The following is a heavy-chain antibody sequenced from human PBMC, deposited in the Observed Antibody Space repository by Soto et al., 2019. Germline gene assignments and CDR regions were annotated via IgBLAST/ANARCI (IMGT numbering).Heavy chain of an antibody. CDR3: ARHSNEYRKSLDY. Sequence: SETLSLTCTVSGGSVRGYCWSWIRKPPGKGLEWIAYIHYTGSSNSNPSLESRVTMSVDTSKNQFSLKLSSVTAADTAVYYCARHSNEYRKSLDYWGKGTLVTVSS. J-gene: IGHJ4*02. CDR1: GGSVRGYC. CDR2: IHYTGSS. D-gene: IGHD1-1*01. V-gene: IGHV4-59*08.